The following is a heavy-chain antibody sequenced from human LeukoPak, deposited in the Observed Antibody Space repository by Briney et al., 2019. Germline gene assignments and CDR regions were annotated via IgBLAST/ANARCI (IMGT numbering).Heavy chain of an antibody. Sequence: PSETLSLTCTASGCSISSYSWSWIRQPPGKGLEWIGYIYYTGSTNYNASLKSRVTISVDTSKNQFSLKLNSVTAADTDVYYCARGRGGDYAFPDYWGQGTLVTVSS. CDR3: ARGRGGDYAFPDY. CDR2: IYYTGST. D-gene: IGHD2-21*02. V-gene: IGHV4-59*01. CDR1: GCSISSYS. J-gene: IGHJ4*02.